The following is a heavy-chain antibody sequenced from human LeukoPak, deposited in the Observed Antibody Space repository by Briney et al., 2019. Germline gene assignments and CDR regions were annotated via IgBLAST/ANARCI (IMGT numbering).Heavy chain of an antibody. CDR3: CAVVATIDTLYYFDY. Sequence: SVKVSCKASGGAFSSYAIRWVRQAPGQGLEWMGRIIPIFGTANYAQKFQGRVTITTDESTSTAYMELSSLRSEDTAVYYCCAVVATIDTLYYFDYWGQGTLVTVSS. J-gene: IGHJ4*02. D-gene: IGHD5-12*01. CDR2: IIPIFGTA. V-gene: IGHV1-69*05. CDR1: GGAFSSYA.